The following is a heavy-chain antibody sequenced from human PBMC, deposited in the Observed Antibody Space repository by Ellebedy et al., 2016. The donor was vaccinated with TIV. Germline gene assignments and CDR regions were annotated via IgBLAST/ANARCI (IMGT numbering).Heavy chain of an antibody. V-gene: IGHV3-30*03. D-gene: IGHD3-3*01. CDR1: GFTFSPYW. J-gene: IGHJ4*01. CDR2: IANDGSYK. CDR3: VREGGQRSGPGFDY. Sequence: GESLKISCAASGFTFSPYWMTWVRQAPGQGLEWVAVIANDGSYKHYADSVKGRFTISRDNPQNTLDLQMNSLRVEDTAVYYCVREGGQRSGPGFDYWGQGALVTVSS.